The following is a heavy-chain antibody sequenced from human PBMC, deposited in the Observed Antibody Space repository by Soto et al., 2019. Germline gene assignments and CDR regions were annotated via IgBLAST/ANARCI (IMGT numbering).Heavy chain of an antibody. CDR2: ISGSGGST. D-gene: IGHD1-26*01. V-gene: IGHV3-23*01. Sequence: GGSLRLSCAASGFTFSSYAMSWVRQAPGKGLEWVSAISGSGGSTYYADSVKGRFTISRDNSKNTLYLQMNSLRAEDTAVYYCAKARTSGSYPAHFDYWGQGTLVTVSS. CDR3: AKARTSGSYPAHFDY. J-gene: IGHJ4*02. CDR1: GFTFSSYA.